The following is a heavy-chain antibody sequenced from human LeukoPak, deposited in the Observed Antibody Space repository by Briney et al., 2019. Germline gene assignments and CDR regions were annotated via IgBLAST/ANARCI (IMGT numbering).Heavy chain of an antibody. CDR3: ARDKVTY. J-gene: IGHJ4*02. V-gene: IGHV3-7*01. Sequence: GGXXXXXXAXSGFTFSNYYMSWVRQAPGNFLECFSHIHNDPSQQYYLPSVTPLFTISRDNANTSLYLQMNSLRVEDTAVYYCARDKVTYWGRGTLVTVSS. CDR2: IHNDPSQQ. CDR1: GFTFSNYY.